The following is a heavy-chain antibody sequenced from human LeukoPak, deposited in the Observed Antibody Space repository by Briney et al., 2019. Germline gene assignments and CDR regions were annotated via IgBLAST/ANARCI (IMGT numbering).Heavy chain of an antibody. V-gene: IGHV1-69*13. Sequence: GASVKVSCKASGGTFSSYAISWVRQAPGQGLEWMGGIIPIFGTANYAQKFQARVTITADESTSTAYMELSSLRSEDTAVYYCARGGIAAAGYFDYWGQGTLVTVSS. CDR3: ARGGIAAAGYFDY. CDR1: GGTFSSYA. J-gene: IGHJ4*02. CDR2: IIPIFGTA. D-gene: IGHD6-13*01.